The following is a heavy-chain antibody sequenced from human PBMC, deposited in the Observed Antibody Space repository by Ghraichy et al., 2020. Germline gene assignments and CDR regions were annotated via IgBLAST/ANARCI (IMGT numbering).Heavy chain of an antibody. J-gene: IGHJ4*02. CDR2: ISGSGGST. CDR3: AKGDYYDSSGYYY. Sequence: GGSLRLSCAASGFTFSSYAMSWVRQAPEKGLEWVSAISGSGGSTYYADSVKGRFTISRDNSKNTLYLQMNSLRAEDTAVYYCAKGDYYDSSGYYYWGQGTLVTVSS. D-gene: IGHD3-22*01. CDR1: GFTFSSYA. V-gene: IGHV3-23*01.